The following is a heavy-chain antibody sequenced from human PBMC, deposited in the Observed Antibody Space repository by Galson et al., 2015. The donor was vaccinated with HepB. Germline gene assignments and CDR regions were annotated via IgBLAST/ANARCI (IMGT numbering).Heavy chain of an antibody. Sequence: SLRLSCAASGFTFSSYAMSWVRQAPGKGLEWVSSITGSGGSTYYADSVKGRFTISRDNSKNTLYLQMDSLRAEDTAVYYCACLTEGYWGQGTLVTVSS. CDR2: ITGSGGST. CDR1: GFTFSSYA. D-gene: IGHD3-9*01. CDR3: ACLTEGY. J-gene: IGHJ4*02. V-gene: IGHV3-23*01.